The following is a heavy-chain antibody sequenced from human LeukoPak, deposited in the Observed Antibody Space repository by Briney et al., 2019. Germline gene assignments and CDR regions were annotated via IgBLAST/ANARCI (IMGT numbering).Heavy chain of an antibody. CDR1: GITFSSYW. CDR3: ARSPAGDAWPPAYYMDV. Sequence: GGSLRLSCAVSGITFSSYWMSWVRQAPGKGLEWVANIKEDGTEKYYVGSVKGRFTISRDNAKKSLYLQMNSLRDDDTAVYFCARSPAGDAWPPAYYMDVWGKGTTVTVSS. V-gene: IGHV3-7*01. D-gene: IGHD3-10*01. J-gene: IGHJ6*03. CDR2: IKEDGTEK.